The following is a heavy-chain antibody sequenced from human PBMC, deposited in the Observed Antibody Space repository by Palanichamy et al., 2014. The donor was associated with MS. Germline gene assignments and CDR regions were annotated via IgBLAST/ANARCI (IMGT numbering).Heavy chain of an antibody. J-gene: IGHJ4*02. D-gene: IGHD6-13*01. V-gene: IGHV3-20*04. CDR2: INWNGAYT. CDR1: IPFDDYA. Sequence: EVHLVEVWGEDVVRRGGSPETLLCSLRIPFDDYAMTWVRQGPGKGLEWVSGINWNGAYTYYADSVKGRFTISRDHAENSLYLQMNSLRAEDTALYYCARGPISSSPYWSFDYWGQGALVTVSS. CDR3: ARGPISSSPYWSFDY.